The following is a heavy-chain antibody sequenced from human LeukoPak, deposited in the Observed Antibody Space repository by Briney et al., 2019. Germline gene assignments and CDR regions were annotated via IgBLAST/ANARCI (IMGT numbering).Heavy chain of an antibody. CDR3: GRSSRSWYTPRRGWFDP. CDR1: GGSFSGYY. Sequence: SETLSLTCAVYGGSFSGYYWSWIRQPPGKGLEWIGEINHSGSTNYNPSLKSRVTISVDTSKNQFSLKLSSVTAAHPALYYCGRSSRSWYTPRRGWFDPWGQGTLGTVSS. D-gene: IGHD6-13*01. CDR2: INHSGST. V-gene: IGHV4-34*01. J-gene: IGHJ5*02.